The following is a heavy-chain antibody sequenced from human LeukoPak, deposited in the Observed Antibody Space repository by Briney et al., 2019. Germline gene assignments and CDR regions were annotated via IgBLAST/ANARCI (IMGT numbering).Heavy chain of an antibody. J-gene: IGHJ4*02. CDR3: ARDSGPATIYY. CDR2: ISSSSSYI. CDR1: GFTFSSYS. Sequence: GGSLRLSWAASGFTFSSYSMNWVRQAQGKGLEWVSSISSSSSYIYYADSVKGRFTISRDNAKNSLYLQMNSLRAEDTAVYYCARDSGPATIYYWGQGTLVTVSS. D-gene: IGHD3-10*01. V-gene: IGHV3-21*01.